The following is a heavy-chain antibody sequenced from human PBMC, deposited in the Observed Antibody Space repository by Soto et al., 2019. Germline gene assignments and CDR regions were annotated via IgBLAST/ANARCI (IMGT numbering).Heavy chain of an antibody. J-gene: IGHJ6*02. Sequence: ASVKVSCKASGYTFTSYGISWVRQAPGQGLEWMGWISGYNGNTNYAQKVQGRVTMTRNTSISTAYMELSSLRSEDTAVYYCARGGYSWLGRPYGMDVWGQGTTVTVSS. D-gene: IGHD3-10*01. CDR1: GYTFTSYG. CDR2: ISGYNGNT. CDR3: ARGGYSWLGRPYGMDV. V-gene: IGHV1-18*01.